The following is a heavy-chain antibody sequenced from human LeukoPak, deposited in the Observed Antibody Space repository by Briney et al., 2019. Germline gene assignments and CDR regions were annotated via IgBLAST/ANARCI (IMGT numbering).Heavy chain of an antibody. J-gene: IGHJ4*02. CDR3: VRGPQGVPAAPIFY. Sequence: ASVNVSCKASGYTFTSYGISWVRQAPGQGLEWMGWISAYNGNTNYAQKLQGRVTMTTDTSTSTAYMELRSLRSDDTAVYYCVRGPQGVPAAPIFYWGQGTLVTVSS. CDR2: ISAYNGNT. CDR1: GYTFTSYG. D-gene: IGHD2-2*01. V-gene: IGHV1-18*01.